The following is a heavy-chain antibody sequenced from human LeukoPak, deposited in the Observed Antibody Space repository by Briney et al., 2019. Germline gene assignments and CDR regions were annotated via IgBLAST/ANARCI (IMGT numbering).Heavy chain of an antibody. CDR2: LKLYDGSI. V-gene: IGHV1-46*01. CDR1: GYSFIRYH. Sequence: ASVKVSCKASGYSFIRYHIHWVRQAPGQGLEWMGVLKLYDGSISHAQKFQGRVTMTSDTSTSTVYMELSSLRSEDTAVYFCARDVDTAMANEGYWGQGTLVTVSS. J-gene: IGHJ4*02. D-gene: IGHD5-18*01. CDR3: ARDVDTAMANEGY.